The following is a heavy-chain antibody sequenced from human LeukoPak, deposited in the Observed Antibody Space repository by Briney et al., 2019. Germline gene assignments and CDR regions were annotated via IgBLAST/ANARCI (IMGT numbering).Heavy chain of an antibody. CDR3: ALGLLWFGELSGFDY. Sequence: PSETLSLTCAVSGYSISSGYYWGWIRQPPGKGLEWIGSIYHSGSTYYNPSLKSRVTISVDTSKNQFSLKLSSVTAADTAVYYSALGLLWFGELSGFDYWGQGTLVTVSS. D-gene: IGHD3-10*01. CDR1: GYSISSGYY. CDR2: IYHSGST. V-gene: IGHV4-38-2*01. J-gene: IGHJ4*02.